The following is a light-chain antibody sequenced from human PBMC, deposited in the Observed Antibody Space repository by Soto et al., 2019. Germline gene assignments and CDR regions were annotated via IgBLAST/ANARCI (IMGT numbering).Light chain of an antibody. CDR3: CSYAGSYTFG. V-gene: IGLV2-11*01. Sequence: QSALTQPASLSGSPGQSITISCTGTSSDIGAYDYVSWFQQHPGKAPKLMISEVNNRPSGVPDRFSGSKSGNTASLTISGLQAEDEADYYCCSYAGSYTFGFGGGTKLTVL. CDR1: SSDIGAYDY. J-gene: IGLJ3*02. CDR2: EVN.